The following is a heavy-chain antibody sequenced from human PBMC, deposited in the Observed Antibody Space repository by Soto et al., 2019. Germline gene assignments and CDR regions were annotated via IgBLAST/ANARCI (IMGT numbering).Heavy chain of an antibody. CDR1: GYSFTTYW. D-gene: IGHD1-26*01. CDR3: ARPGSRSYLDGFDI. Sequence: GESLKISCQGSGYSFTTYWIGWVRQRPGKGLEWMGIIYPRDSDTRYSPSLQGQVTMSADTSINTAYLQWSSLKASDTAMYYCARPGSRSYLDGFDIWGQGTLVT. J-gene: IGHJ3*02. CDR2: IYPRDSDT. V-gene: IGHV5-51*01.